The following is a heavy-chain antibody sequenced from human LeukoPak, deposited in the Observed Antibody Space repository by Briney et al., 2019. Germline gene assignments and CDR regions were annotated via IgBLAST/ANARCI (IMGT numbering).Heavy chain of an antibody. CDR2: ISSSSSTI. V-gene: IGHV3-48*01. CDR1: GFTFSSYS. J-gene: IGHJ5*02. CDR3: ARELYTGSWYVPRWFDP. D-gene: IGHD6-13*01. Sequence: PGGSLRLSCAASGFTFSSYSMNWVRQAPGKGLGWVSYISSSSSTIYYADSVKGRFTISRDNAKNSLYLQMNSLRAEDTAVYYCARELYTGSWYVPRWFDPWGQGTLVTVSS.